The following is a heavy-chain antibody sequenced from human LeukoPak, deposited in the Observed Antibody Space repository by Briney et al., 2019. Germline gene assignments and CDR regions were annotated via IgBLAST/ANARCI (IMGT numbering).Heavy chain of an antibody. Sequence: SVKVSCKASGGTFSSYAISWVRPAPGQGLEWLGRIIPILGIANYAQKFQGRVTITADKPTSTAYMELSSLRSEDTAVYYCAREIIAAAGTSDIWGQGTMVTVSS. D-gene: IGHD6-13*01. V-gene: IGHV1-69*04. CDR2: IIPILGIA. CDR1: GGTFSSYA. CDR3: AREIIAAAGTSDI. J-gene: IGHJ3*02.